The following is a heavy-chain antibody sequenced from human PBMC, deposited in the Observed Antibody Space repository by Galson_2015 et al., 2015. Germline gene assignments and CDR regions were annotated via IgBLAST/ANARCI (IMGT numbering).Heavy chain of an antibody. V-gene: IGHV3-11*01. J-gene: IGHJ4*02. D-gene: IGHD1-26*01. CDR1: GLSFTDYY. Sequence: SLRLSCAASGLSFTDYYMSWIRQAPGKGLEWVSYISTSGSPIYYADSVKGRFAISRDNAKNTLYLQMNSLRAEDTAVYYCAKRGGSDSTGTFDDWGQGTLVTVSS. CDR3: AKRGGSDSTGTFDD. CDR2: ISTSGSPI.